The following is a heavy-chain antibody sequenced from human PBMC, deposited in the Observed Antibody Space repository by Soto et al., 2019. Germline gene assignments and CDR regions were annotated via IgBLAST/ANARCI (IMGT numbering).Heavy chain of an antibody. Sequence: PGGSLRLSCAASGFTFSDHSMAWVRQAPGKGLEWVGRIRNRPTSYTTQYAASVKGRFAVLRDDSENLVYLQMNDLKTEDTAVYYCVRDSGRGFYFDYWGQGAQVTVSS. D-gene: IGHD3-10*01. CDR1: GFTFSDHS. J-gene: IGHJ4*02. CDR2: IRNRPTSYTT. CDR3: VRDSGRGFYFDY. V-gene: IGHV3-72*01.